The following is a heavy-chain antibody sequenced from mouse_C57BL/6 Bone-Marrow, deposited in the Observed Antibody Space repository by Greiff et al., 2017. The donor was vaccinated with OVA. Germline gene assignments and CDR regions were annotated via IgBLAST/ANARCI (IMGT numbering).Heavy chain of an antibody. CDR2: IYPRSGNT. CDR1: GYTFTSYG. V-gene: IGHV1-81*01. J-gene: IGHJ4*01. D-gene: IGHD2-3*01. CDR3: ARDAMVTTGAMDY. Sequence: VKLMESGAELARPGASVKLSCKASGYTFTSYGISWVKQRTGQGLEWIGEIYPRSGNTYYNEKFKGKATLTADKSSSTAYMELRSLTSEDSAVYFCARDAMVTTGAMDYWGQGTSVTVSS.